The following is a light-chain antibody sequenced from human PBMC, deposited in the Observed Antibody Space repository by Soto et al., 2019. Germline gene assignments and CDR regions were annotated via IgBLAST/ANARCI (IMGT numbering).Light chain of an antibody. CDR2: DVS. V-gene: IGLV2-14*03. CDR3: RPYTSRTTLYV. J-gene: IGLJ1*01. CDR1: SSDVGNYNY. Sequence: QSALTQPASVSGSPGQSITISCTGASSDVGNYNYVSWYQQHPGKAPKLIIYDVSNRPSGVSNRFSGSKSGNTASLTISGLQAEDEADYKCRPYTSRTTLYVFGTGTKVTVL.